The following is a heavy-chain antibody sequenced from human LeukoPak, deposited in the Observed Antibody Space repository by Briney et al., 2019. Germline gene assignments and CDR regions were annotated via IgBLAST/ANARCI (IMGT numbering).Heavy chain of an antibody. CDR2: IYHSGST. CDR1: GYSISNGYY. D-gene: IGHD3-16*02. V-gene: IGHV4-38-2*02. Sequence: SETLSLTCTVSGYSISNGYYWGWIRQPPGKGLEWIGTIYHSGSTYYNPSLKSRVTISVDTSKNQFSLKLSSVTAADTAVYYCARYDVWGSYRAFDYWGQGTLVTVSS. CDR3: ARYDVWGSYRAFDY. J-gene: IGHJ4*02.